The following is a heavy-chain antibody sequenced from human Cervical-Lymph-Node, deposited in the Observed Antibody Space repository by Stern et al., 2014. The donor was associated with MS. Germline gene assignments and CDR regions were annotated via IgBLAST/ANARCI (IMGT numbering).Heavy chain of an antibody. CDR1: GYRFTNNW. CDR3: ARRGDGYMGIDY. D-gene: IGHD5-24*01. V-gene: IGHV5-51*03. J-gene: IGHJ4*02. CDR2: IYPGDSET. Sequence: EVQLVQSGAEVKKPGESLRISCEVSGYRFTNNWLGWVRQMPGKGLAWMGIIYPGDSETRYSPSFPDQLTILVDKSHTNAYPQWRSLKASDTAIYYCARRGDGYMGIDYWGQGTLVTVSS.